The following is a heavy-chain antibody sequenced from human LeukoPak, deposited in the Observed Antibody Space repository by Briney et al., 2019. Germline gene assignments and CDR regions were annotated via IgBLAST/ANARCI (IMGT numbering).Heavy chain of an antibody. CDR2: IYYSGST. CDR1: GGSISSGGYY. D-gene: IGHD2-21*01. V-gene: IGHV4-31*03. Sequence: PSQTLSLTCTVSGGSISSGGYYWSWIRQDAGKGLEWIGYIYYSGSTYYNPSLKSRITISVDTSKNQFSLKLSSVTAADTAVYYCSRVPLPTLCFDYWGQGTLVTVSS. CDR3: SRVPLPTLCFDY. J-gene: IGHJ4*02.